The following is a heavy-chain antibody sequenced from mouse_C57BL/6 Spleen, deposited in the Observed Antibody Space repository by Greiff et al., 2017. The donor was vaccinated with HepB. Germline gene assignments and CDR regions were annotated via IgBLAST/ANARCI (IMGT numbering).Heavy chain of an antibody. Sequence: EVKLVESGGGLVQPGGSLKLSCAASGFTFSDYYMYWVRQTPEKRLEWVAYISNGGGSTYYPDTVKGRFTISRDNAKNTLYLQMSRLKSEDTAMYYCASHRGFAYWGQGTLVTVSA. V-gene: IGHV5-12*01. J-gene: IGHJ3*01. CDR1: GFTFSDYY. CDR2: ISNGGGST. CDR3: ASHRGFAY.